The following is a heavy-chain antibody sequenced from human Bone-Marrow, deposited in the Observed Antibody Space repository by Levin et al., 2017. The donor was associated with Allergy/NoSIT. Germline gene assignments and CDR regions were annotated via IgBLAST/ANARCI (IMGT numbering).Heavy chain of an antibody. CDR1: GFTFSSYA. D-gene: IGHD3-22*01. Sequence: PGGSLRLSCAASGFTFSSYAMSWVRQAPGKGLEWVSAISGSGGSTYYADSVKGRFTISRDNSKNTLYLQMNSLRAEDTAVYYCAKDFHDDSSGYPGLIDYWGQGTLVTVSS. CDR3: AKDFHDDSSGYPGLIDY. J-gene: IGHJ4*02. CDR2: ISGSGGST. V-gene: IGHV3-23*01.